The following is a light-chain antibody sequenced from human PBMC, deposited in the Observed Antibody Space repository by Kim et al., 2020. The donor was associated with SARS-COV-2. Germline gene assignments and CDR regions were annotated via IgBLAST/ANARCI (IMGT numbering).Light chain of an antibody. CDR2: WAS. Sequence: DIVMTQSPASLTVSLGERATIGCKSTQNLLYASNNNNYLAWYQQKPGQPPRLLFYWASTREFGVPDRFTGSGSGTDFTLTIDSLQPDDVAIYYCQQYFNTPYTFGQGTKLEI. CDR1: QNLLYASNNNNY. V-gene: IGKV4-1*01. J-gene: IGKJ2*01. CDR3: QQYFNTPYT.